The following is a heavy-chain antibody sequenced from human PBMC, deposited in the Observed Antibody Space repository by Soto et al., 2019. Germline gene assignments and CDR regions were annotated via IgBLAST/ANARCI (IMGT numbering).Heavy chain of an antibody. CDR3: ARDEGEESGSSSWFDY. Sequence: QVQLQESGPGLVRPSETLSLTCTVSGGSVRSGHYYWSWIRQPPGKGLEWIGYIHYSGSTKYNPSLKSRVTISVDTSKNQFSLRLNSVTAADTAVYYGARDEGEESGSSSWFDYWGQGTRVTVSS. V-gene: IGHV4-61*01. D-gene: IGHD6-13*01. CDR1: GGSVRSGHYY. CDR2: IHYSGST. J-gene: IGHJ4*02.